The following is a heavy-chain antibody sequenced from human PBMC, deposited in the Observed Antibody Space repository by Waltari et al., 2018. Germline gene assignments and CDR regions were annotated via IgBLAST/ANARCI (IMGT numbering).Heavy chain of an antibody. CDR1: GYSFTSYW. CDR2: IYPGDSDT. J-gene: IGHJ3*02. V-gene: IGHV5-51*01. D-gene: IGHD2-15*01. CDR3: ARVQALGWVVHRLYAFDI. Sequence: EVQLVQSGAEVKKPGESLKISCKGSGYSFTSYWIGWVRQMPGKGLEWMGIIYPGDSDTRYSPSFQDQVTISADKSISTAYLQWSSLKASDTAMYYCARVQALGWVVHRLYAFDIWGQGTMVTVSS.